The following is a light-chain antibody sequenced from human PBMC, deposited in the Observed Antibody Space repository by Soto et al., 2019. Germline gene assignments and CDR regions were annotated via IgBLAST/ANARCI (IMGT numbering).Light chain of an antibody. CDR1: QSVRSSY. CDR3: QRSGGSVS. CDR2: GET. J-gene: IGKJ4*01. V-gene: IGKV3-20*01. Sequence: VLTQSPGPLSLSPEEKATLTCRASQSVRSSYLAWYQQKPGQAPRLLIYGETFRATSMPDRCSGSGSGTDFTLTINRLEPEDFAVYYWQRSGGSVSFGGGTRVDIK.